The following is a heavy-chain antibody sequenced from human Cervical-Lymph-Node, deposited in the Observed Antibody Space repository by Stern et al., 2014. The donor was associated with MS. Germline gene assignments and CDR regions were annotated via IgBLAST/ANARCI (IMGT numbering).Heavy chain of an antibody. CDR1: GFTFSSYS. V-gene: IGHV3-21*01. CDR3: ARGAPDYYDSSGYLDAFDI. Sequence: EVQLVQSGGGLVKPGGSLRLSCAASGFTFSSYSMNWVRQAPGKGLEWVSSISSSSSYIYYADSVKGRFTISRDNAKNSLYLQMNSLRAEDTAVYYCARGAPDYYDSSGYLDAFDIWGQGTMVTVSS. D-gene: IGHD3-22*01. J-gene: IGHJ3*02. CDR2: ISSSSSYI.